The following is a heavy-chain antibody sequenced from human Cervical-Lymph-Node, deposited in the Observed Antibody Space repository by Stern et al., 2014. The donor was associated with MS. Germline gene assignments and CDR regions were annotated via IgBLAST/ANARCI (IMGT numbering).Heavy chain of an antibody. CDR2: IIPIFGTP. Sequence: QVQLVQSGAEVKKPGSSVKVSCKASGGTFSSYAISWVRQAPGQGLEWMGGIIPIFGTPNSTQKFQGRVTITADESTSTAYMELSSLRSEDTAVYYCARGDTMVRGVITPDYYGMDVWGQGTTVTVSS. J-gene: IGHJ6*02. V-gene: IGHV1-69*01. CDR3: ARGDTMVRGVITPDYYGMDV. CDR1: GGTFSSYA. D-gene: IGHD3-10*01.